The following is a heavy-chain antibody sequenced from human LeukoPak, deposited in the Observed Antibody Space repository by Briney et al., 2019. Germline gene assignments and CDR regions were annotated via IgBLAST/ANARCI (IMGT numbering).Heavy chain of an antibody. CDR2: IKKNSEGGTT. Sequence: GGSLRLSCAVSGITFSDIWVSWVRQAPGKGLEWVGRIKKNSEGGTTDYAAPVKGRFTISRDDSKDTVYLQMNSLKTEDTAMYYCVTFRYYHSGGAYWGQGTVVTVSS. CDR1: GITFSDIW. J-gene: IGHJ4*02. D-gene: IGHD3-10*01. V-gene: IGHV3-15*01. CDR3: VTFRYYHSGGAY.